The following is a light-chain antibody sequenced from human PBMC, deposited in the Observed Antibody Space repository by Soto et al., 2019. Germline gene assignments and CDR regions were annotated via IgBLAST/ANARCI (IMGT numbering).Light chain of an antibody. V-gene: IGKV3-20*01. J-gene: IGKJ3*01. Sequence: EIVMTQSPGTLSLSPGERATLSCRASQSVASSYLAWYQQKPGQTPRLLIYVTSSRATGIPDRFSGSGSGTDFTLTISRLEPEDFAVYYCQHYGASRFTFGPGTQVHNK. CDR2: VTS. CDR3: QHYGASRFT. CDR1: QSVASSY.